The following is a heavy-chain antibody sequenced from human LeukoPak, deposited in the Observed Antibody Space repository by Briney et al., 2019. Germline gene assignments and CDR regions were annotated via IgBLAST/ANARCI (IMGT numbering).Heavy chain of an antibody. J-gene: IGHJ4*02. Sequence: GGSLRLSCAASGFTFNIYDMHWVRQTAGKGLEWVSTLAAAGDTYYPGSVKGRFTISRENAKNSLYLQMNSLRAGDTAVYYCARGPLGGSPYRTFDHWGQGTLVTVSS. CDR2: LAAAGDT. CDR1: GFTFNIYD. V-gene: IGHV3-13*01. D-gene: IGHD1-26*01. CDR3: ARGPLGGSPYRTFDH.